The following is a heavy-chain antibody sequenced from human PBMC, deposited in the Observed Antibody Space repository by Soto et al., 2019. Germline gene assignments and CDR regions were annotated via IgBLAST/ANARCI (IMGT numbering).Heavy chain of an antibody. CDR3: AKEETGTTSSTDSSGYYYNYWYFDL. Sequence: LRLSCAASGFTFSSSDMSWVRQAPGKGLEWVSTFSRSGGSTYYADSVKGRFTISRDSSKNTLYLQMNSLRAEDTAVYYCAKEETGTTSSTDSSGYYYNYWYFDLWGRGTLVTVSS. D-gene: IGHD3-22*01. CDR1: GFTFSSSD. V-gene: IGHV3-23*01. J-gene: IGHJ2*01. CDR2: FSRSGGST.